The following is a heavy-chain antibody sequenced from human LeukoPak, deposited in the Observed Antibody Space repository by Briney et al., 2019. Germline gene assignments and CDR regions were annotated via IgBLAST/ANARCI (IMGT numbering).Heavy chain of an antibody. J-gene: IGHJ5*02. CDR2: ISSNGGST. CDR3: AKPRPSYSSSWYDH. CDR1: GFTFSSYA. Sequence: PGGSLRLSCSASGFTFSSYAMHWVRQAPGKGLEYVSAISSNGGSTYYADSVKGRFTISRDNSKNTLYLQMNSLRAEDTAVYYCAKPRPSYSSSWYDHWGQGTLVTASS. V-gene: IGHV3-64D*06. D-gene: IGHD6-13*01.